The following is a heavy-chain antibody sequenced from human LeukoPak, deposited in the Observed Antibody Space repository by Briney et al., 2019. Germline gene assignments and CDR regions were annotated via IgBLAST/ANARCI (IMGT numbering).Heavy chain of an antibody. D-gene: IGHD3-10*01. CDR3: ARSPYALGSYGIAGDY. CDR1: GFXFATYA. CDR2: ISGSGSST. J-gene: IGHJ4*02. V-gene: IGHV3-23*01. Sequence: GGSLRLSCAASGFXFATYAMSWVRQAPGRGLEWVSSISGSGSSTFYADSVKDRFTISRDNSKNTLYLQMTSLRAEDTAVFYCARSPYALGSYGIAGDYWGQGTLVTVSS.